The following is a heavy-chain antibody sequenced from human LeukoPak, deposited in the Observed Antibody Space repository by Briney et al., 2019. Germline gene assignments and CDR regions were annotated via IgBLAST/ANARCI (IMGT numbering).Heavy chain of an antibody. CDR1: GGSISSGSYY. V-gene: IGHV4-61*02. CDR3: ARGEILEWQKTEYYDGMDV. Sequence: SETLSLTCTLSGGSISSGSYYWSWLRPPAGKGLGWIGRIYTSGSTNYNPSLKSRVTISIDTSKNQFSLKLSSVTAADTAVYYGARGEILEWQKTEYYDGMDVWGQGTTVTVSS. D-gene: IGHD3-3*01. CDR2: IYTSGST. J-gene: IGHJ6*02.